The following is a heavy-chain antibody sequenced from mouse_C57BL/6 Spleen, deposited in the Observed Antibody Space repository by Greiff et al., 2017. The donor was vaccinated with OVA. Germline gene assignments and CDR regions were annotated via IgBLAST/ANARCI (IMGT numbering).Heavy chain of an antibody. Sequence: EVQLVESGGGLVKPGGSLKLSCAASGFTFSSYAMSWVRQTPEKRLEWVATISDGGSYTYYPDNVKGRFTISRDNAKNNLYLQMSHLKSEDTAMYYCARDRGYDKGYYFDYWGQGTTLTVSS. V-gene: IGHV5-4*01. D-gene: IGHD2-2*01. CDR3: ARDRGYDKGYYFDY. CDR2: ISDGGSYT. J-gene: IGHJ2*01. CDR1: GFTFSSYA.